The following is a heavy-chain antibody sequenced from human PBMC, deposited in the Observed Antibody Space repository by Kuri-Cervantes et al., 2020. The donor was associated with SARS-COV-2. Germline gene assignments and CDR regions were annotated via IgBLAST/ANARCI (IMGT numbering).Heavy chain of an antibody. CDR3: TRQTGTIFGVFKVMGY. Sequence: GGSLRLTCEVSGFLFSASAIHWVRQGSGKGLEWVGRVRGKANNYSTAYAASVKGRFTISRDDSKNTAYLQMNSLKTEDTAVYYCTRQTGTIFGVFKVMGYWGQGTLVTVSS. V-gene: IGHV3-73*01. CDR2: VRGKANNYST. J-gene: IGHJ4*02. CDR1: GFLFSASA. D-gene: IGHD3-3*01.